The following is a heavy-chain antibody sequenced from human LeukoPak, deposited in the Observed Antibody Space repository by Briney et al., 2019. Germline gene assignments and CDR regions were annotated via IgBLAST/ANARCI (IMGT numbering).Heavy chain of an antibody. D-gene: IGHD3-22*01. V-gene: IGHV3-11*01. CDR1: GFTFSDYY. CDR3: AREGDSYDSSGYLNWFDP. CDR2: ISSSGSTI. J-gene: IGHJ5*02. Sequence: PGGSLRLSCAASGFTFSDYYMSWIRQAPGKGLEWVSYISSSGSTIYYADSVKGRFTISRDNAKNSLYLQMNSLRAEDTAVYYCAREGDSYDSSGYLNWFDPWGQGTLVTVSS.